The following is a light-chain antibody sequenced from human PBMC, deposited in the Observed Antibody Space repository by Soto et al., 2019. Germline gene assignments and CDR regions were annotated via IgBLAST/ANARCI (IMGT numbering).Light chain of an antibody. CDR1: QGVNRYY. CDR2: GAS. CDR3: QQYSSSPLT. Sequence: ENVLTQSPGTPSLSPGERATLSCRASQGVNRYYLAWYQQKPGQAPRLLIYGASSRATGIPDRFSGSGSGTDFTLTISRLEPEDVAVYYCQQYSSSPLTFGGGTKVDIK. V-gene: IGKV3-20*01. J-gene: IGKJ4*01.